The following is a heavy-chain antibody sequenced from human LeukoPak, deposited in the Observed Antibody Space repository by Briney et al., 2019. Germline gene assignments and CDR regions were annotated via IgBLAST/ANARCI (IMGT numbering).Heavy chain of an antibody. J-gene: IGHJ4*02. V-gene: IGHV1-46*01. CDR3: ARAYGDYAPFDY. D-gene: IGHD4-17*01. Sequence: ASVKVSCKASGYTFTSYHMHWVRQAPGQGLEWMGIINPSGGTTNYTQKFRGRVTMTRDMSTSTVYMELSSLRSEDTAVYYCARAYGDYAPFDYWGQGTLVTVSS. CDR1: GYTFTSYH. CDR2: INPSGGTT.